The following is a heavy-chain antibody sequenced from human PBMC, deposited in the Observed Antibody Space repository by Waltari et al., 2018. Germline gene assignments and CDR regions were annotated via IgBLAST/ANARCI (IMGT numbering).Heavy chain of an antibody. D-gene: IGHD2-15*01. J-gene: IGHJ4*02. CDR1: GESMSSGDW. CDR2: IQRSGRT. V-gene: IGHV4-4*02. CDR3: ARDRGRGIYLDS. Sequence: QMQMQESGPGLVKPSETLSVTCPVSGESMSSGDWWSWGRQAPEKGLGWIGQIQRSGRTHYKPSFESRVSISVDPSSNQFSLRMTSTTAADTAVYYCARDRGRGIYLDSWGRGTLVTVSA.